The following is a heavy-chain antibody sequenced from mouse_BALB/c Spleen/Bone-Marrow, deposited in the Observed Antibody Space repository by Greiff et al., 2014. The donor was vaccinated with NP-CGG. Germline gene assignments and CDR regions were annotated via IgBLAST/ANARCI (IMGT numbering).Heavy chain of an antibody. CDR3: AREGHGNYGFDY. CDR2: IYPGNVNT. Sequence: QVQLPQSVPELVKPGSSVRMSCKASGYTFTSYYIHWVKQRPGQGLERIGWIYPGNVNTKYNENFKGKATLTADKASSTAYMQLSSLTSEDSAVYFCAREGHGNYGFDYWGQGTTLTVSS. D-gene: IGHD2-1*01. J-gene: IGHJ2*01. CDR1: GYTFTSYY. V-gene: IGHV1S56*01.